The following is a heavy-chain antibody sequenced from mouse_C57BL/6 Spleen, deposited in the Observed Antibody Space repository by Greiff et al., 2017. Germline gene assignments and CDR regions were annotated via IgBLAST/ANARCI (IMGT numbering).Heavy chain of an antibody. Sequence: VQLQQSGAELVKPGASVKLSCKASGYTFTSYWMHWVKQRPGQGLEWIGMIHPNSGSTNYNEKFKSKATLTVDKSSSTAYMQLSSLTSEDSAVYYCAKEGVVATGDYWGQGTTLTVSS. D-gene: IGHD1-1*01. CDR1: GYTFTSYW. CDR2: IHPNSGST. J-gene: IGHJ2*01. V-gene: IGHV1-64*01. CDR3: AKEGVVATGDY.